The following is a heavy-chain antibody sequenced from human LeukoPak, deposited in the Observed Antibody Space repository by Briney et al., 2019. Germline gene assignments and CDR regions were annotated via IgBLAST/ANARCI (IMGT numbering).Heavy chain of an antibody. CDR2: IRVYNDDT. CDR3: ARGFGDLDYYYGMDV. Sequence: ASVKVSCKASGYMFRNYGIVWVRQAPGQGPEWMGWIRVYNDDTYYAQTFQGRVTMTTDTLTTTAYMELTSLRSDDTAVYYCARGFGDLDYYYGMDVWGTGTTVTVFS. CDR1: GYMFRNYG. V-gene: IGHV1-18*01. J-gene: IGHJ6*04. D-gene: IGHD3-10*01.